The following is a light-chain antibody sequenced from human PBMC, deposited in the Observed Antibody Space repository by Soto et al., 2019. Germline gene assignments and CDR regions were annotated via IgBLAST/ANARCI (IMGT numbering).Light chain of an antibody. CDR1: QSISSW. J-gene: IGKJ1*01. V-gene: IGKV1-5*03. CDR2: KAS. CDR3: PPYNSYSGT. Sequence: DIQMTQSPSTLSASVGDRVTITCRASQSISSWLAWYQQKPGKAPKLLIYKASSLESGVPSRFSGSGSGTEFTLTISSLQPDHFATYYCPPYNSYSGTFGQGTKMEIK.